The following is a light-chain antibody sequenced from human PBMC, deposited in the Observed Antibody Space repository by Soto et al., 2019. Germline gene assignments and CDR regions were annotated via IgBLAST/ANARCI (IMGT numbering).Light chain of an antibody. J-gene: IGKJ2*02. CDR1: QSLLHSNGYNY. CDR2: LGS. V-gene: IGKV2-28*01. CDR3: MQALQTPWT. Sequence: DIVMTQSPLSLPVTPGEPASISCRSSQSLLHSNGYNYLDWYLQKPGQSPQLLIYLGSSRASGVPDRFSGSGSGTDFTLKISRVEAEDVGVYYCMQALQTPWTFGQGTKLVIK.